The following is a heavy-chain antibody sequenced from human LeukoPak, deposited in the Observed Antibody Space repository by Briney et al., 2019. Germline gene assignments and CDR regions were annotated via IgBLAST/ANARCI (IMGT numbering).Heavy chain of an antibody. Sequence: ASVKVSCKASGYTFTSYGISWVRQAPGQGLEWMGWISAYNGNTNYAQKLQGRVTMTTDTSTNTAYMELRSLRSDDTAVYYCARDELWFGELLVSPRASYYYYGMDVWGQGTTVTVSS. CDR1: GYTFTSYG. D-gene: IGHD3-10*01. CDR3: ARDELWFGELLVSPRASYYYYGMDV. CDR2: ISAYNGNT. J-gene: IGHJ6*02. V-gene: IGHV1-18*01.